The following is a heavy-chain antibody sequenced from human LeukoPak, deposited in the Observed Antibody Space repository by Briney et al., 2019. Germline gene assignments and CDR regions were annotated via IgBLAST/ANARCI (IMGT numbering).Heavy chain of an antibody. Sequence: SETLSLTCTVSGGSIRSSDYFWGWIRQPPGQGLEWIGSIYYNGNTYDNPSLKSRVTVSVSTSKNQFSLNLKSVTAADTAVYYCARVRGSRGYGADFDFWGQGTLVTVSS. D-gene: IGHD3-22*01. CDR1: GGSIRSSDYF. CDR2: IYYNGNT. CDR3: ARVRGSRGYGADFDF. V-gene: IGHV4-39*07. J-gene: IGHJ4*02.